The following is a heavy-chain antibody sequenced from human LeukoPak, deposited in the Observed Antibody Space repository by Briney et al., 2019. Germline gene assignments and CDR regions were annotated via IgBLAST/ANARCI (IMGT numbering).Heavy chain of an antibody. V-gene: IGHV4-39*01. CDR1: GASISRSDYF. J-gene: IGHJ4*02. D-gene: IGHD4-17*01. CDR3: ARSSEYGDPFNY. CDR2: IYYSGST. Sequence: PSETLSLTCTVSGASISRSDYFWGWIRQPPGKGLEWIGSIYYSGSTYYSLSLKGRVTISVDTSKNQFSLKLNSVTAADTAVYYCARSSEYGDPFNYWGQGTLVTVSS.